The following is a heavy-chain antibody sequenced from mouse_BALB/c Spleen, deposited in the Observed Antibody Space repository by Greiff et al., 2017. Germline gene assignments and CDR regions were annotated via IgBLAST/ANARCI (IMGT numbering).Heavy chain of an antibody. V-gene: IGHV1-7*01. CDR2: INPSTGYT. J-gene: IGHJ2*01. CDR3: ARSQKVYFDY. CDR1: GYTFTSYW. Sequence: VHLVESGAELAKPGASVKMSCKASGYTFTSYWMHWVKQRPGQGLEWIGYINPSTGYTEYNQKFKDKATLTADKSSSTAYMQLSSLTSEDSAVYYCARSQKVYFDYWGQGTTLTVSS.